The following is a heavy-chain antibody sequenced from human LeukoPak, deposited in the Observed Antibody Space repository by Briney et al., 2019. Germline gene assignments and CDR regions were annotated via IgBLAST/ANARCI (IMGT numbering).Heavy chain of an antibody. D-gene: IGHD3-3*01. CDR2: IIPILGIA. Sequence: SVKVSCKASGGTFSSYTISWVRQAPGQGLEWMGRIIPILGIANYAQKFQGRVTITADKSTSTAYMELSSLRSEDTAVYYCARESGDFWSGYYYYGVDVWGQGTTVTVSS. J-gene: IGHJ6*02. CDR3: ARESGDFWSGYYYYGVDV. V-gene: IGHV1-69*04. CDR1: GGTFSSYT.